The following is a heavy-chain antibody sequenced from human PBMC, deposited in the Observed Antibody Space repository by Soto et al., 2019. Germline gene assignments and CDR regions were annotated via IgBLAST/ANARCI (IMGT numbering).Heavy chain of an antibody. CDR3: ARTPNYSNYEGIFDY. Sequence: QLQLQESGSGLVKPSQTLSLTCAVSGGSISSGGYSWSWIRQPPGKGLEWIGYIYHSGSTHYNPSLTSRVIISVDRSKTQLSLKLSSVTAADTAVYYCARTPNYSNYEGIFDYWGQGTLVTVSS. CDR2: IYHSGST. V-gene: IGHV4-30-2*01. J-gene: IGHJ4*02. CDR1: GGSISSGGYS. D-gene: IGHD4-4*01.